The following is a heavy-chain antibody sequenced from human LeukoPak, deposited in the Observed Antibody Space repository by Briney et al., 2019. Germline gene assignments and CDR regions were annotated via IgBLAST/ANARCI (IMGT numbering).Heavy chain of an antibody. J-gene: IGHJ4*02. CDR1: GYTFTSYY. V-gene: IGHV1-46*01. D-gene: IGHD3-3*01. CDR3: ARTRSVLRFLEWLLLGPFDY. CDR2: INPSGGST. Sequence: ASVKVSCKASGYTFTSYYMHWVRQAPGQGLEWMGIINPSGGSTSYAQKFQGRVTMTRDTSTSTVYMELSSLRSEDTAVYYCARTRSVLRFLEWLLLGPFDYWGQGTLVTVSS.